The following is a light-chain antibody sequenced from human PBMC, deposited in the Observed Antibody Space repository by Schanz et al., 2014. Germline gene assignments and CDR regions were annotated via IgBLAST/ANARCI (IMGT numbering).Light chain of an antibody. J-gene: IGLJ2*01. V-gene: IGLV2-8*01. Sequence: QSALTQPPFASGSPGQSVTISCTGTSSDVGGWNYVSWYQHHPGRVPKIIIYEVTKRPSGVPNRFSGSKSGNTASLTVSGLQAEDEADYYCASYAGGNNFKFGGGTKLTVL. CDR2: EVT. CDR1: SSDVGGWNY. CDR3: ASYAGGNNFK.